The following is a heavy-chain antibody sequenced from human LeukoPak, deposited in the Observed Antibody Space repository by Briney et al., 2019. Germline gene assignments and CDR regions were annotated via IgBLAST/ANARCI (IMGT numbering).Heavy chain of an antibody. J-gene: IGHJ3*02. Sequence: PGGSLRLSCAASGFTFSSYEMNWVRQAPGKGLEWVAFIRYDGSNKYYADSVKGRFTISRDNSKNTLYLQMNSLRAEDTAVYYCAKRELGYCSGGSCYVGYDAFDIWGQGTMVTVSS. CDR3: AKRELGYCSGGSCYVGYDAFDI. V-gene: IGHV3-30*02. CDR1: GFTFSSYE. CDR2: IRYDGSNK. D-gene: IGHD2-15*01.